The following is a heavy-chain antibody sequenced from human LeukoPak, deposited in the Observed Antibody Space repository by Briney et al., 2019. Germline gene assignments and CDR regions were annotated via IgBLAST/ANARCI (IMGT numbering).Heavy chain of an antibody. CDR3: ARVTANYQLLARWFDP. J-gene: IGHJ5*02. Sequence: SETLSLTCTVSGGSISSGGYYWSWIRQHPGKGLEWIGYIYYSGSTYYNPSLKSRVTISVDTSKNQFSLKLSSVTAADTAVYYCARVTANYQLLARWFDPWGQGTLVTVSS. V-gene: IGHV4-31*03. CDR1: GGSISSGGYY. CDR2: IYYSGST. D-gene: IGHD2-2*01.